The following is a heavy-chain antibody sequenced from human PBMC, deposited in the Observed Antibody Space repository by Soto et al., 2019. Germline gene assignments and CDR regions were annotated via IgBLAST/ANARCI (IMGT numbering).Heavy chain of an antibody. CDR1: GFTFSSYG. V-gene: IGHV3-33*05. J-gene: IGHJ4*02. D-gene: IGHD6-13*01. CDR2: ISYDGSNK. Sequence: VQLVESGGGVVQPGRSLRLSCASSGFTFSSYGMHWVRRAPGKGLEWVTVISYDGSNKYYGDSVESRFTISRDNSKNTLFLQMDSRRAEDTAVYYCARSAGKGGLAAPIDYWGQGTLVTVSS. CDR3: ARSAGKGGLAAPIDY.